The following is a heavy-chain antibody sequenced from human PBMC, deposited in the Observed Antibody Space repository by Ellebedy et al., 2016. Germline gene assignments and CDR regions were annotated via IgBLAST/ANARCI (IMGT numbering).Heavy chain of an antibody. CDR1: GGSISSYY. CDR2: IYYSGST. Sequence: SETLSLTCTVSGGSISSYYWSWIRQPPGKGLEWIGSIYYSGSTNYNPSLKSRVTISVDTSKNQFSLKLSSVTAADTAVYYCARVRYCSSTSCYAGRSAIDYWGQGTLVTVSS. CDR3: ARVRYCSSTSCYAGRSAIDY. D-gene: IGHD2-2*01. J-gene: IGHJ4*02. V-gene: IGHV4-59*12.